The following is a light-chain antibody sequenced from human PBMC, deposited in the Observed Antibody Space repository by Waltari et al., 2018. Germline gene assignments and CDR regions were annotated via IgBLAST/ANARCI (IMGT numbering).Light chain of an antibody. CDR3: SSRNGRANQVV. CDR1: SLRTSY. V-gene: IGLV3-19*01. J-gene: IGLJ3*02. CDR2: GKD. Sequence: SSELTQDPAVSVALGQTVRITCQGDSLRTSYASWYQLKPGQAPVLVIYGKDKRPSGIPDRISGYRSGATSSVTITGAQAEDEADYYCSSRNGRANQVVFAGGTKVTVL.